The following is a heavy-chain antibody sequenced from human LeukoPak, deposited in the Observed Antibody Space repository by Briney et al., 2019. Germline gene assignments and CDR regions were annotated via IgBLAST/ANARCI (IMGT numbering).Heavy chain of an antibody. J-gene: IGHJ4*02. CDR2: IYSSGMT. D-gene: IGHD3/OR15-3a*01. CDR1: GGSITTDC. CDR3: ARRTPGPQLDEYVAYYFDL. Sequence: SETLSLTCTVSGGSITTDCWIWIRQPPGKGLEWIAYIYSSGMTKYNPSLKSRGTLSVDPSKNQLSLKLNSVTAADTAVYYCARRTPGPQLDEYVAYYFDLWGQGTLVTVSS. V-gene: IGHV4-4*09.